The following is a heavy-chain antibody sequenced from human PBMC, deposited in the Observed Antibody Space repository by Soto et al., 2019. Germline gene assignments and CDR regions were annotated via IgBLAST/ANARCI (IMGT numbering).Heavy chain of an antibody. CDR3: AAEDGYSYGPYGMDV. Sequence: GASVKVSCKASGFTFTSSAVQCVRQARGQRLEWIGWIVVGSGNTNYAQKFQERVTITRDMSTSTAYMELSSLRSEDTAVYYCAAEDGYSYGPYGMDVWGQGTTVTVSS. D-gene: IGHD5-18*01. V-gene: IGHV1-58*01. J-gene: IGHJ6*02. CDR2: IVVGSGNT. CDR1: GFTFTSSA.